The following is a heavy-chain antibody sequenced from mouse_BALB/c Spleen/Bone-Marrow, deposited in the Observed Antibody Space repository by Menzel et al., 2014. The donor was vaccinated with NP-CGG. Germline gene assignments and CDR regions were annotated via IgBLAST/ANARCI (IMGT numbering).Heavy chain of an antibody. V-gene: IGHV14-3*02. J-gene: IGHJ4*01. CDR2: IDPANGNT. D-gene: IGHD1-1*02. Sequence: EVQLQQSGAELVKPGASVKLSCTASGFNTKDTYMHWVKQRPEQGLEWIGRIDPANGNTKYDPKFQGKATITADTSSNTAYLQLSSLTSEDTAVYYCARVKLWSYAMDYWGQGTSVTVSS. CDR1: GFNTKDTY. CDR3: ARVKLWSYAMDY.